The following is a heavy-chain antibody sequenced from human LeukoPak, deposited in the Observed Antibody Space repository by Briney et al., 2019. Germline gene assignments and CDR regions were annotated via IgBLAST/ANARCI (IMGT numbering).Heavy chain of an antibody. D-gene: IGHD5-18*01. CDR3: ARDKQPGDY. CDR2: IYYSGSS. J-gene: IGHJ4*02. V-gene: IGHV4-59*01. Sequence: SETLSLTCTVSGGSISGYYWGWIRQPPGKGLEWIGYIYYSGSSTHNPSLKSRVTISVDTPKNQSSLKLSPVTAADTAVYYCARDKQPGDYWGQGTLVTVSS. CDR1: GGSISGYY.